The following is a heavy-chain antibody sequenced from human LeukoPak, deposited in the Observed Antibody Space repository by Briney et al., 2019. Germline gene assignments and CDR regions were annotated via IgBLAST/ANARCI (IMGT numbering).Heavy chain of an antibody. CDR1: GASIGNYY. V-gene: IGHV4-4*08. Sequence: PSETLSLTCTVSGASIGNYYWSWIRQPPGKGLEWIGYIYTSGSTNYNPSLKSRVTISLDTSKDQFSLRLSSVTAADTAVYYCARLGPRVALINFYNYYMDVWGKGTTVTVSS. CDR3: ARLGPRVALINFYNYYMDV. D-gene: IGHD2-15*01. J-gene: IGHJ6*03. CDR2: IYTSGST.